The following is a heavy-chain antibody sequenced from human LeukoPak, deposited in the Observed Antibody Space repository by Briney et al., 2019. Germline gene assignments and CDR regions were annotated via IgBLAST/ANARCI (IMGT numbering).Heavy chain of an antibody. Sequence: PSETLSLTCTVSGGSISSYYWSWIRQPPGKGLEWIGYIYYSGSTNYNPSLKSRVTISVDTSKNQFSLKLSSVTAADTAVYYCARGVAVARPAFDYWGQGTLVTVSS. CDR2: IYYSGST. J-gene: IGHJ4*02. CDR3: ARGVAVARPAFDY. D-gene: IGHD6-19*01. V-gene: IGHV4-59*01. CDR1: GGSISSYY.